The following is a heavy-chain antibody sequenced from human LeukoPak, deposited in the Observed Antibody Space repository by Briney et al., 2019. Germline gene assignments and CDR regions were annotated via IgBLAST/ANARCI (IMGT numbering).Heavy chain of an antibody. J-gene: IGHJ4*02. D-gene: IGHD6-19*01. CDR1: GFTFTNYA. Sequence: GGSLRLSCAASGFTFTNYAMCWVRQAAGKGLEWVSTISGNGVDTYYTDSVQGRFTISRDNPKNTLYLQMNSLRVEDTAVYYCAKLYSSGRYYFDYWGQGTLVTVSS. CDR2: ISGNGVDT. CDR3: AKLYSSGRYYFDY. V-gene: IGHV3-23*01.